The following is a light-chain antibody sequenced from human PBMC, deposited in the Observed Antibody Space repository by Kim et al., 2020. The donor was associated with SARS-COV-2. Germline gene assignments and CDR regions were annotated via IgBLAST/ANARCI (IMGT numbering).Light chain of an antibody. V-gene: IGKV3-11*01. Sequence: SPGGRATLACRASHFISSSLAWYQQLPGQTPRLLIYSASNRATGIPARFSGRGSGTDFSLTISSLEPEDFAVYYCQQRYNRISFGQGTRLEIK. CDR2: SAS. J-gene: IGKJ5*01. CDR3: QQRYNRIS. CDR1: HFISSS.